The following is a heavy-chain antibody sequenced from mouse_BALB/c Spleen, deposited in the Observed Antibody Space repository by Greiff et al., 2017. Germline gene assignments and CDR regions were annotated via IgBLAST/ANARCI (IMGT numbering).Heavy chain of an antibody. V-gene: IGHV3-8*02. D-gene: IGHD1-1*02. J-gene: IGHJ1*01. CDR2: ISYSGST. CDR3: ARGGGSYWYFDV. CDR1: GYSITSGY. Sequence: EVQLQQSGPSLVKPSQTLSLTCSVTGYSITSGYWNWFRKFPGNKLEYMGYISYSGSTYYNPSLKSRISITRDTSKNQYYLQLNSVTTEDTATYYCARGGGSYWYFDVWGAGTTVTVSS.